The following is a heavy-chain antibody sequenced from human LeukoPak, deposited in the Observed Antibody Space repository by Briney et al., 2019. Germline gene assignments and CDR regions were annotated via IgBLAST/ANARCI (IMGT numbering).Heavy chain of an antibody. D-gene: IGHD6-19*01. CDR2: ISYDGSNK. J-gene: IGHJ4*02. CDR1: RFTFSSYA. Sequence: GGSLRLSCAASRFTFSSYAMHWVRQAPGKGLEWVAVISYDGSNKYYADSVKGRFTISRDNSKNTLYLQMNSLRAEDTAVYYCARERQRFYSSGWYAYWGQGTLVTVSS. V-gene: IGHV3-30-3*01. CDR3: ARERQRFYSSGWYAY.